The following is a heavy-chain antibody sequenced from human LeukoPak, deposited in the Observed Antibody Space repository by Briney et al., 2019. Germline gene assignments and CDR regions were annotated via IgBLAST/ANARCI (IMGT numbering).Heavy chain of an antibody. CDR1: GFTFSTYC. Sequence: GGSLRLSCAASGFTFSTYCMSWVRQAPGKGLEWVSAISGSADITYYADSVKGRFTISRDNFKNTLYLQMNSLRAEDTAVYYCATQWGYCSSRNCYVVYWGQGTLVTVSS. CDR3: ATQWGYCSSRNCYVVY. CDR2: ISGSADIT. J-gene: IGHJ4*02. V-gene: IGHV3-23*01. D-gene: IGHD2-2*01.